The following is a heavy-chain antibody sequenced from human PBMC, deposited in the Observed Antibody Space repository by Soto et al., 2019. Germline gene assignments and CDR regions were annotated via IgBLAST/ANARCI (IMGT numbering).Heavy chain of an antibody. CDR1: GFSLSTTGVG. J-gene: IGHJ4*02. CDR3: AHRLFSSGWYVLDY. CDR2: IYWDTDK. V-gene: IGHV2-5*02. D-gene: IGHD6-19*01. Sequence: QITLKESGPTLVKPTQTLTLTCTFSGFSLSTTGVGVGWIRQPPGKALEWLAFIYWDTDKRYSPSLRSRLTITNDTTKSPVFLTMTHIDPVDTATYYCAHRLFSSGWYVLDYLGQGTLVTVSS.